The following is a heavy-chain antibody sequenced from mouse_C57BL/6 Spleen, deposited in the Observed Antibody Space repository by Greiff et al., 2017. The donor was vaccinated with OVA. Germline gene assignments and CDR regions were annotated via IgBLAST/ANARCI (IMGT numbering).Heavy chain of an antibody. Sequence: VMLVESGAELARPGASVKLSCKASGYTFTSYGISWVKQRTGQGLEWIGEIYPRSGNTYYNEKFKGKATLTADKSSSTAYMELRSLTSEDSAVYFCARAYDYEGFAYWGQGTLVTVSA. D-gene: IGHD2-4*01. CDR1: GYTFTSYG. CDR3: ARAYDYEGFAY. V-gene: IGHV1-81*01. CDR2: IYPRSGNT. J-gene: IGHJ3*01.